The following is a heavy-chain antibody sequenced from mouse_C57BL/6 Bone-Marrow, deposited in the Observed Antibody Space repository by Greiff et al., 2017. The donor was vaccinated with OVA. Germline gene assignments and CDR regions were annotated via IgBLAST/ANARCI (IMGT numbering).Heavy chain of an antibody. J-gene: IGHJ4*01. CDR3: ARESYYDYYYAMDY. Sequence: EVQLQQSGPELVKPGASVKISCTASGYTFTDYYMNWVKQSHGKSLEWIGDINPNNGGTSYNQKFKGKATLTVDKSSSTAYMELRSLTSEDSAVYYCARESYYDYYYAMDYWGQGTSVTVSS. CDR2: INPNNGGT. D-gene: IGHD2-4*01. V-gene: IGHV1-26*01. CDR1: GYTFTDYY.